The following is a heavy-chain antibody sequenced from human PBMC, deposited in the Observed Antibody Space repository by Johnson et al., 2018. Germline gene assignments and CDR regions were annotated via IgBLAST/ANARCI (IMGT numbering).Heavy chain of an antibody. D-gene: IGHD1-1*01. V-gene: IGHV3-13*01. CDR3: ARVTWKDRAFDI. CDR1: GLTFSRFD. Sequence: VQSGGSLRLSCAASGLTFSRFDMHWVRQPPGKGLEWVSAIGTAGDTFYPGSVKDRFTISRDTAKNALYLQMNSLRAGDTAVYYCARVTWKDRAFDIWGQGTMVTVSS. J-gene: IGHJ3*02. CDR2: IGTAGDT.